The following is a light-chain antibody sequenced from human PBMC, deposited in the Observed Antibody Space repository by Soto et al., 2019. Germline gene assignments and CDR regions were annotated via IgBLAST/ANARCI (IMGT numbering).Light chain of an antibody. V-gene: IGKV3-20*01. CDR1: QAVYSIL. Sequence: ETVLTQSPGTLSLSPGEGATLSCRATQAVYSILLAWYQQKPGQAPRLLIYDASTRAPGIPARFSGRGSGADFTLTISSLEPEDFAVYYCQQYGRSPWTFGQGTKVDIK. J-gene: IGKJ1*01. CDR2: DAS. CDR3: QQYGRSPWT.